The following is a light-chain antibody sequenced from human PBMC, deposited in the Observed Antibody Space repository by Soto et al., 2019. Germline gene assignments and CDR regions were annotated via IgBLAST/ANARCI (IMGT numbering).Light chain of an antibody. Sequence: EIVMTQSPDTLSVSPGERVTLSCRASQSIGSNLAWYQQKPGQAPRLLIYAASTRATGVPARFIGSGSGTDFTLTISGLQSEDFAIYHCHQYNNWPRGYTFGQGTKVDIK. CDR3: HQYNNWPRGYT. J-gene: IGKJ2*01. CDR1: QSIGSN. CDR2: AAS. V-gene: IGKV3-15*01.